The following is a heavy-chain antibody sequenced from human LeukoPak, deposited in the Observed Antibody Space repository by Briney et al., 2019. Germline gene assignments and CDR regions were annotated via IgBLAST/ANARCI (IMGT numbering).Heavy chain of an antibody. CDR2: IRSKANSYAT. V-gene: IGHV3-73*01. J-gene: IGHJ6*02. CDR3: TRHRGYYYGMDV. Sequence: PGGSLRLSCAASGFTFSSYWMSWVRQAPGKGLEWVGRIRSKANSYATAYAASVKGRFTISRDDSKNTAYLQMNSLKTEDTAVYYCTRHRGYYYGMDVWGQGTTVTVSS. CDR1: GFTFSSYW.